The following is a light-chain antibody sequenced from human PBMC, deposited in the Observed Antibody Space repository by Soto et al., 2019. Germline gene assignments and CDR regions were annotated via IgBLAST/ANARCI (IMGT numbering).Light chain of an antibody. CDR2: SNR. CDR1: RSNIGGNA. Sequence: QSVLTQPSSASGTPGQRVTISCSGSRSNIGGNAVSWYQQFPGTAPKLLIYSNRQRPSGVPDRFSGSKSGTSASLAISGLQSEDEADYYCAAWDDRLNGYVFGTGTKVTVL. V-gene: IGLV1-44*01. J-gene: IGLJ1*01. CDR3: AAWDDRLNGYV.